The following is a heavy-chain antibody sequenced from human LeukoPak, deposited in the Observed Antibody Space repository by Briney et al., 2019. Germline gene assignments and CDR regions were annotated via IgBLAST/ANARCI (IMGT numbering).Heavy chain of an antibody. V-gene: IGHV3-48*04. J-gene: IGHJ4*02. Sequence: GGSLRLSCAASGFTFSSYSMNWVRQAPGKGLEWISYISRSSSTIYYADSVKGRFTISRDNAKNSLYLQMNSLRAEDTAVYYCARDSQYYYDSSGDTPFDYWGQGTLVTVSS. CDR3: ARDSQYYYDSSGDTPFDY. D-gene: IGHD3-22*01. CDR2: ISRSSSTI. CDR1: GFTFSSYS.